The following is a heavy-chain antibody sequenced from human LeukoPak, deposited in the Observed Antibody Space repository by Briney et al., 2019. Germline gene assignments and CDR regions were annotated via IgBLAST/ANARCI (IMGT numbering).Heavy chain of an antibody. Sequence: GGSLRLSCAASGFTFGNYGLHWVRQVPGKGLEWVAFVFYDGSNQYYAGSVKGRFTISRDNSKYTLYLQMNSLRVEDTAVYYCAKGDYFGSGFDYWGQGTLVIVST. J-gene: IGHJ4*02. CDR2: VFYDGSNQ. CDR1: GFTFGNYG. V-gene: IGHV3-30*02. D-gene: IGHD3-10*01. CDR3: AKGDYFGSGFDY.